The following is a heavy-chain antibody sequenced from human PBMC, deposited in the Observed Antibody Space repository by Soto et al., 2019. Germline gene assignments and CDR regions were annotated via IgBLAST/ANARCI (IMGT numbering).Heavy chain of an antibody. J-gene: IGHJ5*02. CDR3: ARESAVAALDP. CDR1: GYTFTSYG. CDR2: ISASNGNT. V-gene: IGHV1-18*01. D-gene: IGHD6-19*01. Sequence: QVQLVQSGAEVKKPGASEKVSCKASGYTFTSYGISWVRQAPGQGLEWMGWISASNGNTNYAQKLQGRVTMTTDTSASTAYRELRSLTSDDTAVYYWARESAVAALDPWGQGTLITVSS.